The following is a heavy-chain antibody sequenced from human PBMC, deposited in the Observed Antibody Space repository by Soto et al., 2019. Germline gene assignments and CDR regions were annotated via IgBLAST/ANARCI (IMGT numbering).Heavy chain of an antibody. Sequence: PGGSLRLSCAASGFTFSSYAMNWVRQAPGKGLEWVSYISSSGSTIYYADSVKGRFTISRDNAKNSLYLQMNSLRAEDTAVYYCARGRKERGYHNWNWFDPWGQGTLVTVSS. J-gene: IGHJ5*02. CDR3: ARGRKERGYHNWNWFDP. CDR1: GFTFSSYA. D-gene: IGHD1-20*01. CDR2: ISSSGSTI. V-gene: IGHV3-48*04.